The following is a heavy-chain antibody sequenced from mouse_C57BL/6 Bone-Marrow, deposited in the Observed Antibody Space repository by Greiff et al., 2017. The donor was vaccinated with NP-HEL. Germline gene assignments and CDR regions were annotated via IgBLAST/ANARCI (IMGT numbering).Heavy chain of an antibody. V-gene: IGHV1-18*01. CDR2: INPNNGGT. Sequence: EVQLQQSGPELVKPGASVKIPCKASGYTFTDYNMDWVKQSHGKSLEWIGDINPNNGGTIYNQKFKGKATLTVDKSSSTAYMELRSLTSEDTAVYYGARTDYGYDEGGAMDYWGQGTSVTVSS. CDR1: GYTFTDYN. J-gene: IGHJ4*01. CDR3: ARTDYGYDEGGAMDY. D-gene: IGHD2-2*01.